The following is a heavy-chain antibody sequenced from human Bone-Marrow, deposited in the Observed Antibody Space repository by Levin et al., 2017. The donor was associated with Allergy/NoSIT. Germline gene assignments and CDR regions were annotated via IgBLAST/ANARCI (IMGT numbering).Heavy chain of an antibody. CDR2: IYYSGTT. V-gene: IGHV4-39*01. J-gene: IGHJ4*02. CDR1: GGSISSVTYY. Sequence: SETLSLTCIVSGGSISSVTYYWGWIRQPPGKGLEWIGNIYYSGTTYYNPTLESRITISVDTSRNQFSLKLSSVTAADTAVYYCARLGGDYYDFWSGNPPNFDDWGQGTLVTVSS. CDR3: ARLGGDYYDFWSGNPPNFDD. D-gene: IGHD3-3*01.